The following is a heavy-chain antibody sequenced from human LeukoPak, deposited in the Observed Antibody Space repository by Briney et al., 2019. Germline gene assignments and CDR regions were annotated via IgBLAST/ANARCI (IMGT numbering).Heavy chain of an antibody. V-gene: IGHV4-59*01. CDR1: GGSMSNYY. D-gene: IGHD3-22*01. CDR2: IHSSGST. J-gene: IGHJ6*02. Sequence: PSETLSLTCTVSGGSMSNYYWNRIRQPPGKGLEWIGYIHSSGSTNYNPALKSRVTISVDTSKNQFSLKLSSVTAADTAIYYCARDSRDSSGYYHAGMDVWGQGTTVTVSS. CDR3: ARDSRDSSGYYHAGMDV.